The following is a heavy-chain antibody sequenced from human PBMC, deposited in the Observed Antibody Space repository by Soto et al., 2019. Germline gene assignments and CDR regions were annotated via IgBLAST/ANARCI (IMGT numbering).Heavy chain of an antibody. D-gene: IGHD1-26*01. CDR2: ISANTGNT. V-gene: IGHV1-18*01. CDR3: ARDGRYRGSDGGYYFDY. Sequence: QVQLVQSGAEVKKPGASVKVSCKASGYTFTSYGISWVRQAPGQGLEWMGWISANTGNTNFAQKLQGRVTMTTVTATSTAYMERRSRRSDDTAVYYCARDGRYRGSDGGYYFDYWGQGTLVTVSS. J-gene: IGHJ4*02. CDR1: GYTFTSYG.